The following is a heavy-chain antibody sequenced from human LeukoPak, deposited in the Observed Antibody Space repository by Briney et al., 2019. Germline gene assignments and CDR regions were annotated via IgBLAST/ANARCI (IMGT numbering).Heavy chain of an antibody. CDR1: GYTFTSYG. CDR3: ARDRDSSGWYKDYYYGMDV. Sequence: GASVTVSCKASGYTFTSYGISWVRQAPGQGLEWMGWISAYNGNTNYAQKLQGRVTMTTDTSTSTAYMELRSLRSDDTAVYYCARDRDSSGWYKDYYYGMDVWGQGTTVTVSS. V-gene: IGHV1-18*01. CDR2: ISAYNGNT. J-gene: IGHJ6*02. D-gene: IGHD6-19*01.